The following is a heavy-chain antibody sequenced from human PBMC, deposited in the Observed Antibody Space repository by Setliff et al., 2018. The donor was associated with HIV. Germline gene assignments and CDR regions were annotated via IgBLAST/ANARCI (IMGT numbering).Heavy chain of an antibody. CDR2: INSDGSST. Sequence: GGSVRLSCAASGFNFSPYTLTWVRQVPGKGLVWVSRINSDGSSTSYADSVKGRFTISRDNSKNTLYLQMNSLRAEDTALYYCAKRTALTGGPFDYWGQGTLVTVSS. V-gene: IGHV3-74*01. CDR3: AKRTALTGGPFDY. D-gene: IGHD2-8*02. CDR1: GFNFSPYT. J-gene: IGHJ4*02.